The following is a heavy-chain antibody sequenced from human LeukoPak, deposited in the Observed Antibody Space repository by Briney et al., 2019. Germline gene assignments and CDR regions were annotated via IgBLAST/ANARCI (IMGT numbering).Heavy chain of an antibody. D-gene: IGHD3-9*01. CDR3: ARGSYFDWLREFDY. V-gene: IGHV1-69*04. CDR2: IIPILGIA. Sequence: GASVKVSCKASGGTFSSYAISWVRQAPGQGLECMGRIIPILGIANYAQKFQGRVTITTDESTSTAYMELSSLRSEDTAVYYCARGSYFDWLREFDYWGQGTLVTVSS. J-gene: IGHJ4*02. CDR1: GGTFSSYA.